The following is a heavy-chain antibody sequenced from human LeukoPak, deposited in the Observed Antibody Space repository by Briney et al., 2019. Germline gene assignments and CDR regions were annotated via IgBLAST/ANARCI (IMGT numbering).Heavy chain of an antibody. D-gene: IGHD1-14*01. CDR3: ARPPTDRSIDY. V-gene: IGHV3-74*01. CDR2: INSDGSST. J-gene: IGHJ4*02. CDR1: GFTFSSYW. Sequence: GGSLRLSCAASGFTFSSYWMHWVRQAPGKGLVWVSRINSDGSSTSYADSVKGRFTISRDNAKNSLYLQMNSLRAEDTAVYYCARPPTDRSIDYWGQGTLVTVSS.